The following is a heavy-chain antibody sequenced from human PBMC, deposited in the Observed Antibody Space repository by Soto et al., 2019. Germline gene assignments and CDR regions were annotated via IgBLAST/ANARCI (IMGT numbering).Heavy chain of an antibody. V-gene: IGHV5-51*01. CDR1: GYTFTDYW. J-gene: IGHJ6*02. CDR2: IYPGDSDT. D-gene: IGHD4-4*01. Sequence: PGESRKISCKGSGYTFTDYWIGWVRQLPGKGLEWMGIIYPGDSDTRYSPSFQGHVTITVDKSTSTAYLQWNTLKASDTAMYYCARNISNFRYYYYVMDVWGQGTRVSVTS. CDR3: ARNISNFRYYYYVMDV.